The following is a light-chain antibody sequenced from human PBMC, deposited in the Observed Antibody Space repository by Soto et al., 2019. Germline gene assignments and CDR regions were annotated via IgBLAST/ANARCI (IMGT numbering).Light chain of an antibody. CDR3: MQATQFPPYT. Sequence: DIVMTQTPLSSPVTLGQPASISCRSSQSLVHSDGNTYLSWLHQRPGQPPRLLIYKVSTRYSGVPDRFSGSGAGTDFTLTISGVEAEDVGVYYCMQATQFPPYTFGQGTKLEIK. V-gene: IGKV2-24*01. J-gene: IGKJ2*01. CDR1: QSLVHSDGNTY. CDR2: KVS.